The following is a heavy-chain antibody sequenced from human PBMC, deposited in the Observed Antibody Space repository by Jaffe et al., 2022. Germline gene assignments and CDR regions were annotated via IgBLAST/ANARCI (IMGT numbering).Heavy chain of an antibody. CDR3: ASRLGYCSSTSCYFWFDP. CDR2: IYHSGST. CDR1: GGSISSSNW. V-gene: IGHV4-4*02. Sequence: QVQLQESGPGLVKPSGTLSLTCAVSGGSISSSNWWSWVRQPPGKGLEWIGEIYHSGSTNYNPSLKSRVTISVDKSKNQFSLKLSSVTAADTAVYYCASRLGYCSSTSCYFWFDPWGQGTLVTVSS. J-gene: IGHJ5*02. D-gene: IGHD2-2*01.